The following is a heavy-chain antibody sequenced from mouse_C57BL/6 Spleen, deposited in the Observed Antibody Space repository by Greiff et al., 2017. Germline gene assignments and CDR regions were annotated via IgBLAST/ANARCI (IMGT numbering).Heavy chain of an antibody. J-gene: IGHJ2*01. V-gene: IGHV1-54*01. D-gene: IGHD3-2*02. CDR1: GYAFTNYL. Sequence: VQRVESGAELVRPGTSVKVSCKASGYAFTNYLIEWVKQRPGQGLEWIGVINPGSGGTNYNEKFKGKATLTADKSSSTAYMQLSSLTSEDSAVYFCARGGYPDYWGQGTTLTVSS. CDR2: INPGSGGT. CDR3: ARGGYPDY.